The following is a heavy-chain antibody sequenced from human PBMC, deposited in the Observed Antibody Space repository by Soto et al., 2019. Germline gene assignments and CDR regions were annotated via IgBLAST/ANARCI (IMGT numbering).Heavy chain of an antibody. J-gene: IGHJ3*02. CDR2: IYYSGST. Sequence: NPSETLSLTCTVSGGSISSYYWSWIRQPPGKGLEWIGYIYYSGSTNYNPSLKSRVTISVDTSKNQFSLKLSSVTAADTAVYYCARVWAGAFDIWGQGTMVTVSS. V-gene: IGHV4-59*01. CDR3: ARVWAGAFDI. CDR1: GGSISSYY. D-gene: IGHD1-26*01.